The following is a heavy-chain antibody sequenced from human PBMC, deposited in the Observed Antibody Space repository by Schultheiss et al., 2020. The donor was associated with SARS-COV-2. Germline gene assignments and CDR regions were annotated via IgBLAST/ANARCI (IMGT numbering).Heavy chain of an antibody. J-gene: IGHJ3*02. CDR1: GGSFSGYY. V-gene: IGHV4-34*01. Sequence: GSLRLSCAVYGGSFSGYYWGWIRQPPGKGLEWIGEINHSGSTNYNPSLKSRVTISVDTSKNQFSLKLSSVTAADTAVYYCARGWTPGGTEDAFDIWGQGTMVTVSS. D-gene: IGHD4-23*01. CDR2: INHSGST. CDR3: ARGWTPGGTEDAFDI.